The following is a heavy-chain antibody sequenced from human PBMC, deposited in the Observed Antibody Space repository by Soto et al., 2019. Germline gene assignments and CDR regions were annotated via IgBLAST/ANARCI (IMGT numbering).Heavy chain of an antibody. CDR1: KFTFSNYV. V-gene: IGHV3-30-3*01. J-gene: IGHJ6*02. CDR2: ISSDGDSN. Sequence: QVQLVESGGGVVQPGGSLRLSCAASKFTFSNYVMHWVRQAPGKGLEWVAVISSDGDSNSYADFVKGRSTISRDNSKNRRYRQMNSLSAARSAVTYCATGPLGRGVDYSYYGIDVWGQGPTVIVFS. D-gene: IGHD3-10*01. CDR3: ATGPLGRGVDYSYYGIDV.